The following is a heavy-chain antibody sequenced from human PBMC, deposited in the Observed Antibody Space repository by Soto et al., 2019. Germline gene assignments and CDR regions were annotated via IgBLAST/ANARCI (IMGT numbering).Heavy chain of an antibody. V-gene: IGHV3-23*01. CDR3: AKETGPEGY. CDR1: GFTFSNYA. J-gene: IGHJ4*02. CDR2: ITDSGGTT. Sequence: PGGSLRLSCAASGFTFSNYAMSWVRQAPGMGLECVSSITDSGGTTYYADSVKGRFTISRDNSRNTLYLQMNSLRAEDTAIYYCAKETGPEGYWGWGSLVTVSS.